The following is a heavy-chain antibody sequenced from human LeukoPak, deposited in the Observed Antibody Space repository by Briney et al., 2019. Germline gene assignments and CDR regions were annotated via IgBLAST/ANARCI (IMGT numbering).Heavy chain of an antibody. CDR3: ARVGSPPYSSGDSFDY. V-gene: IGHV4-59*01. Sequence: SETLSLTCTVSGGSISSYYWSWIRQPPGKGLEWIGYIYYSGSTNYNPSLKSRVTISVDTSKNQFSLKLSSVTAADTAVYYCARVGSPPYSSGDSFDYWGQGTLVTASS. D-gene: IGHD6-19*01. CDR2: IYYSGST. CDR1: GGSISSYY. J-gene: IGHJ4*02.